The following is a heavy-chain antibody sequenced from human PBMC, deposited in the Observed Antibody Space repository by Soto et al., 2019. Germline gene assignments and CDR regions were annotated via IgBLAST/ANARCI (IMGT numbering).Heavy chain of an antibody. J-gene: IGHJ5*02. Sequence: SETLSLTCTVSGGSISSGDYYWSWIRQPPGKGLEWIGYIYYSGSTYYNPSLKSRVTISMDTSKNDLSLKLNSVTAADTAVYYCARGGAEDNYFGPWGQGTLVTVSS. CDR2: IYYSGST. CDR1: GGSISSGDYY. CDR3: ARGGAEDNYFGP. V-gene: IGHV4-30-4*01.